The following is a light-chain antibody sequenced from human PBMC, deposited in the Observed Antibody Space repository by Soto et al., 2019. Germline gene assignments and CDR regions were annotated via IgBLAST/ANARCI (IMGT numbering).Light chain of an antibody. CDR1: QSVSTY. Sequence: EIVLTQSPATLSLSPGERATLSCRASQSVSTYLAWYQHKPGQAPSLLIYDASNRATGVPARFSGSGSGTDFTLTITALEPEDFALYYCQQRSERPLALGGGTKVDTK. CDR2: DAS. V-gene: IGKV3-11*01. J-gene: IGKJ4*01. CDR3: QQRSERPLA.